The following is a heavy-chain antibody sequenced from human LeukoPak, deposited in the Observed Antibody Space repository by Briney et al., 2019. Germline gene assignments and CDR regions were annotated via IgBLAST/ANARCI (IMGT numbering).Heavy chain of an antibody. Sequence: ASVKVSCKASGYTFTGYYMHWVRQAPGQGLEWMGWINPNSGGTNYARKFQGRVTMTRDTSISTAYMELSRLRSDDTAVYYCARDLGIVVVVAATPGVDYWGQGTLVTVSS. D-gene: IGHD2-15*01. CDR3: ARDLGIVVVVAATPGVDY. CDR2: INPNSGGT. V-gene: IGHV1-2*02. J-gene: IGHJ4*02. CDR1: GYTFTGYY.